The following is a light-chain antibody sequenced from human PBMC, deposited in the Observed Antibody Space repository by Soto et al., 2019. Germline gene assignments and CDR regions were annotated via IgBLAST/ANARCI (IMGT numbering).Light chain of an antibody. CDR2: RNT. V-gene: IGLV1-47*01. CDR1: SSNVGRNY. CDR3: AAWDDSLSSPI. Sequence: QSVLTQPPSASGTPGQRVSISCSGSSSNVGRNYVFWYQQLPGMAPKLLIYRNTQRPSGVPDRFSGSKSGTSASLAISGLRSEDEAAYHCAAWDDSLSSPIFGGGTKLTVL. J-gene: IGLJ2*01.